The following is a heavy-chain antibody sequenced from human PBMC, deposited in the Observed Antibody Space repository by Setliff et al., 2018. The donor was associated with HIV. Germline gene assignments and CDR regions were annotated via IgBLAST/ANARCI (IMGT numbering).Heavy chain of an antibody. CDR3: ARDYSRYTWNYFDY. Sequence: PGGSLRLSCAASGFPFSTYAMNWVRQAPGKGLEWVANIKQDGSEKYYVDSVKGRFTISRDNAKTSLYLQMNSLRAEDTALYYCARDYSRYTWNYFDYWGQGTLVTVSS. CDR2: IKQDGSEK. J-gene: IGHJ4*02. V-gene: IGHV3-7*03. D-gene: IGHD1-20*01. CDR1: GFPFSTYA.